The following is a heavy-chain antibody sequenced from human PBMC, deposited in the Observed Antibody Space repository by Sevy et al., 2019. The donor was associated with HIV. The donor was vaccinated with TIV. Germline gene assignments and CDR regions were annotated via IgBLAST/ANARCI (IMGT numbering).Heavy chain of an antibody. V-gene: IGHV3-74*01. D-gene: IGHD1-26*01. CDR2: INSDGSST. Sequence: GGSLRLSCAASGFTFSSYWMHWVRQAPGKGLVWVSRINSDGSSTNYADSVKGQFTISRDNAKNTLYLQMNSLRAEDTAVYYCAREYSGTYYYFDYWGQGTLVTVSS. CDR1: GFTFSSYW. J-gene: IGHJ4*02. CDR3: AREYSGTYYYFDY.